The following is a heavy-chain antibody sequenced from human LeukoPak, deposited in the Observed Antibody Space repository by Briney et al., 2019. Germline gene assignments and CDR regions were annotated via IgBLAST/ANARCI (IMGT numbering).Heavy chain of an antibody. D-gene: IGHD5-24*01. Sequence: GESLKSSCEGSGYSFTSYWIGWLRRMPGKGLEWLGTIYPGDSDTRYSPSFQGQVTISADKSTSTAYLQWSSLKTSDTAMYYCARVWRDGYNYGRYLDHWGQGTLVTVSS. CDR1: GYSFTSYW. CDR2: IYPGDSDT. J-gene: IGHJ4*02. CDR3: ARVWRDGYNYGRYLDH. V-gene: IGHV5-51*01.